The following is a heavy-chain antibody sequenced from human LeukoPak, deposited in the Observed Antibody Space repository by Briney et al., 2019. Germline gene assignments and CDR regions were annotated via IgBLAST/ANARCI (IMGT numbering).Heavy chain of an antibody. CDR2: IYTSGST. V-gene: IGHV4-61*02. Sequence: PSETLSLTCTVSGGSISSGSYYWSWIRQPAGKGLEWIGRIYTSGSTNYNPSLKSRVTISVDTSKNHFSLKPASVTAADSAVYYCARDPIIGGRRFDPWGQGTLVTVSS. J-gene: IGHJ5*02. CDR3: ARDPIIGGRRFDP. CDR1: GGSISSGSYY. D-gene: IGHD2/OR15-2a*01.